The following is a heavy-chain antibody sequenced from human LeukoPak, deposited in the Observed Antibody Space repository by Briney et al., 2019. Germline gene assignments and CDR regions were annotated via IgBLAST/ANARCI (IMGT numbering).Heavy chain of an antibody. CDR2: IIPILGIA. Sequence: SVKVSCKASGVTFSSYAISWVRQAPGQGLEWMGRIIPILGIANYAQKFQGRVTITADKSTSTAYMELSSLRSEDTAVYYCARGTIAAGQTTYENWFDPWGQGTLVTVSS. V-gene: IGHV1-69*04. CDR3: ARGTIAAGQTTYENWFDP. D-gene: IGHD6-13*01. J-gene: IGHJ5*02. CDR1: GVTFSSYA.